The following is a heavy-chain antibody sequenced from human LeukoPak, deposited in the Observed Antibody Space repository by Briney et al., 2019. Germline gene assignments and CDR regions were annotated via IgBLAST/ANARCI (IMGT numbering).Heavy chain of an antibody. D-gene: IGHD3-10*01. V-gene: IGHV1-2*02. Sequence: ASVKVSCKASGYTFTSYGISWVRQAPGQGLEWMGWINPNSGGTNYAQKFQGRVTMTRDTSISTAYMELSRLRSEDTAVYYCARAPELDAFDIWGQGTMVTVSS. CDR1: GYTFTSYG. CDR3: ARAPELDAFDI. CDR2: INPNSGGT. J-gene: IGHJ3*02.